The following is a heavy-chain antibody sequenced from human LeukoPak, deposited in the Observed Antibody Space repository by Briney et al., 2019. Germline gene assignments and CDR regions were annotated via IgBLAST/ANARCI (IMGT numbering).Heavy chain of an antibody. D-gene: IGHD6-13*01. CDR1: SGSINDFY. CDR2: IFTDGST. V-gene: IGHV4-4*07. CDR3: ARRSPIIAAGDAYDI. J-gene: IGHJ3*02. Sequence: SETLSLTCTVSSGSINDFYWSWIRQPAGKGLEWIGRIFTDGSTAHNPSLQSRLTMSIDMSKNQFSLRLTSVTAADTAVYYCARRSPIIAAGDAYDIWGQGTLATVSS.